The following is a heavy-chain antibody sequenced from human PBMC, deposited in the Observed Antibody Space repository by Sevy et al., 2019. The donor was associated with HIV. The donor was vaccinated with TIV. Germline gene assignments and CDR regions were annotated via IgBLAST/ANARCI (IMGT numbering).Heavy chain of an antibody. CDR2: ISSGSSYI. CDR3: ASSTRVRSGFDI. V-gene: IGHV3-21*01. D-gene: IGHD6-19*01. CDR1: DFSFRSYS. J-gene: IGHJ3*02. Sequence: GGSLRLSCVASDFSFRSYSMNWVRRAPGKGLEWVSFISSGSSYIDYADSVKGRFTISRDNGENTLYLQLNSLRAEDTAAYYCASSTRVRSGFDIWGQGTMVTVSS.